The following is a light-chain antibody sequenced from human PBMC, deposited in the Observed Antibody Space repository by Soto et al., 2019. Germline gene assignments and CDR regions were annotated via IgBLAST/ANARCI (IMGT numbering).Light chain of an antibody. CDR1: QTISGTY. CDR3: QQYGSSPFT. CDR2: SSS. Sequence: EIVLTQSPGTLSLSPGERVTLSCRASQTISGTYLAWYQQKPGQAPRLLIYSSSSRAAGVSDRFSGSGSGTDFSLTISRLEPEDFAMYYCQQYGSSPFTFGPGTKVDIK. V-gene: IGKV3-20*01. J-gene: IGKJ3*01.